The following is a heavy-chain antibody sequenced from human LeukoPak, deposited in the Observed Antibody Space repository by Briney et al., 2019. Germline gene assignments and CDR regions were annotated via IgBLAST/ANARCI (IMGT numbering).Heavy chain of an antibody. Sequence: SETLSLTCIVSGGSISSYYWSWIRQPPGKGLEWIGYIYYSGNTNYNPSLKSRVTISVDTSKNQFSLKLSSVTAADTAVYYCARWGDGYIDYWGQGTLVTVSS. V-gene: IGHV4-59*01. CDR1: GGSISSYY. D-gene: IGHD5-18*01. J-gene: IGHJ4*02. CDR3: ARWGDGYIDY. CDR2: IYYSGNT.